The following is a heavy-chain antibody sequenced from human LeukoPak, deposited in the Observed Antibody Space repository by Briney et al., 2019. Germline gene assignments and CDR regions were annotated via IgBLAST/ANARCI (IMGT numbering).Heavy chain of an antibody. D-gene: IGHD6-19*01. CDR3: TKDLMTGFSSGWYFAY. Sequence: GGSLRLSCEVSGFTFNGYAFSWVRQAPGKGLEWVAVTGGSDDNTHYADSVKGRFTISRDNSEKRLFLQMNSLRPDDSALYYCTKDLMTGFSSGWYFAYWAREPWSPSPQ. J-gene: IGHJ4*02. CDR1: GFTFNGYA. CDR2: TGGSDDNT. V-gene: IGHV3-23*01.